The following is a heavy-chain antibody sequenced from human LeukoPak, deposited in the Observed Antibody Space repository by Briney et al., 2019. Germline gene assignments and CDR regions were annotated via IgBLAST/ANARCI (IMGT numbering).Heavy chain of an antibody. CDR1: GGSISSYY. CDR2: IYTSGST. D-gene: IGHD3-10*01. CDR3: ARGFYGSGSYSPPYYYMDV. J-gene: IGHJ6*03. Sequence: PSETLSLTCTVSGGSISSYYWSWIRQPAGKGVEWIGRIYTSGSTNYNPSLKSRVTISVDTSKNQFSLKLSSVTAADTAVYYCARGFYGSGSYSPPYYYMDVWGKGTTVTISS. V-gene: IGHV4-4*07.